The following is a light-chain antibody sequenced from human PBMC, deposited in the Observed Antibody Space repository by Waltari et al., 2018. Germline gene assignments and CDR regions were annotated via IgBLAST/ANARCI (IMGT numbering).Light chain of an antibody. Sequence: QSALTQPASVSGSPGQAITISCTGTGSDIGGYNYVSWYQQHPGKAPKLLIYGVSSRSSGVSNRFSGSKSGYAASPTISGLQAEDEAHYYCSSFTSTNTWVFGGGTKLTVL. CDR1: GSDIGGYNY. CDR3: SSFTSTNTWV. V-gene: IGLV2-14*03. CDR2: GVS. J-gene: IGLJ3*02.